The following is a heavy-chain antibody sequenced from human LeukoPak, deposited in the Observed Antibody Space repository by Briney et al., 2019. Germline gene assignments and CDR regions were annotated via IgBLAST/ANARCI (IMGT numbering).Heavy chain of an antibody. J-gene: IGHJ6*03. V-gene: IGHV4-4*09. D-gene: IGHD6-13*01. CDR3: ARSANILYYYTDV. CDR1: GSYISNHY. Sequence: SQTLSLTCTVSGSYISNHYWSWIRQPPGKGLEWIGDIYTNGNTNSNPSLRSRVTISIDTSKNQFSLNLSSVTAADTAVYYCARSANILYYYTDVWGNGTTVAVSS. CDR2: IYTNGNT.